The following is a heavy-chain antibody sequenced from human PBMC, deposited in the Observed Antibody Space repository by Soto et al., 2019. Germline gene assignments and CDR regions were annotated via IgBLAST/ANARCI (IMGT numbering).Heavy chain of an antibody. Sequence: QVQLVESGGGVVQPGRSLRLSCAASGFTFSSYGMQWVRQAPGKGLEWVSLISYDGSNKYYADSVKGRFTISRDNSKNPLYLQMNSLRAEDTAVYFCAGGYSFGDYWGQGTLVTVSS. CDR1: GFTFSSYG. CDR3: AGGYSFGDY. V-gene: IGHV3-30*03. J-gene: IGHJ4*02. D-gene: IGHD5-18*01. CDR2: ISYDGSNK.